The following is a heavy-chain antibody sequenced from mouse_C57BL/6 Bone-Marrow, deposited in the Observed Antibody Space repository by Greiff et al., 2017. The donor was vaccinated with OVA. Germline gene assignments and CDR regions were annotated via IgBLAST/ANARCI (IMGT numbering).Heavy chain of an antibody. CDR2: ISSGGDYI. Sequence: EVKLEESGEGLVKPGGSLKLSCAASGFTFSSYAMSWVRQTPEKRLEWVAYISSGGDYIYYADTVKGRFTISRDNARNTLYLQMSSLKSEDTAMYYCTRGSSAWFAYWGQGTLVTVSA. CDR1: GFTFSSYA. CDR3: TRGSSAWFAY. V-gene: IGHV5-9-1*02. D-gene: IGHD1-1*01. J-gene: IGHJ3*01.